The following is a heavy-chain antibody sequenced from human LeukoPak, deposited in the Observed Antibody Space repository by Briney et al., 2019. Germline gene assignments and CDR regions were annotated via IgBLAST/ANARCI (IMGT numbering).Heavy chain of an antibody. CDR2: MSSDGSNK. Sequence: PGGSLRLSCAASGFTFSSYALHWVRQAPGKGLEWVAVMSSDGSNKYYPDSVKGRFTISRDNSKNTLYLQMNSLSAEDTAVYYCAREGIAAVGTRVYYFDYWGQGTLVTVSS. CDR1: GFTFSSYA. V-gene: IGHV3-30-3*01. CDR3: AREGIAAVGTRVYYFDY. D-gene: IGHD6-13*01. J-gene: IGHJ4*02.